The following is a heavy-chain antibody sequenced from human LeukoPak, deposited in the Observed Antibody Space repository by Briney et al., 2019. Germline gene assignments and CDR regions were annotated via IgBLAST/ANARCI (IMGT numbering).Heavy chain of an antibody. V-gene: IGHV3-23*01. D-gene: IGHD6-19*01. CDR3: AKTTTGYSSGRYPGWPVDY. J-gene: IGHJ4*02. CDR1: GFTFNSYA. Sequence: GGSLRLSCAASGFTFNSYAVSWVRQAPAKGLEWVSAISGSGGGTYYADSVKGRFTISRDNSKNTLYLQMNSLSTEDTAVYYCAKTTTGYSSGRYPGWPVDYWGQGTLVTVSS. CDR2: ISGSGGGT.